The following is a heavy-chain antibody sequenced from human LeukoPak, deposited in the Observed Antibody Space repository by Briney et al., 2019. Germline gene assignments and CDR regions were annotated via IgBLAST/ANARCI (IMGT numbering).Heavy chain of an antibody. J-gene: IGHJ4*02. Sequence: SQTLSLTCAVSGGSISSGGHSWNWIRQPQGKGLEWIGYIYNSGSAYSNPSLKSRVTISVDLSENQFSLKINSVTAADTAVYYCATEAVVGSDGFDYWGQGTLVTVSS. CDR3: ATEAVVGSDGFDY. V-gene: IGHV4-30-2*01. D-gene: IGHD6-19*01. CDR1: GGSISSGGHS. CDR2: IYNSGSA.